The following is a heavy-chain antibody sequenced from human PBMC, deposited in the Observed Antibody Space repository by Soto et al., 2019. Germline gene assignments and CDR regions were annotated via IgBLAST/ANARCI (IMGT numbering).Heavy chain of an antibody. CDR1: GFTFSNNG. Sequence: QVQLVESGGGVVQPGWSLRLSCAASGFTFSNNGMHWLRQAQGKGLEWVAFISNDESDTYYVDSVKGRFSISRDNSQNTLYLKMNSLRGEDTAVYYCVTGHWNYFDYWGQGTLVTVSS. V-gene: IGHV3-30*03. CDR3: VTGHWNYFDY. J-gene: IGHJ4*02. CDR2: ISNDESDT. D-gene: IGHD3-3*01.